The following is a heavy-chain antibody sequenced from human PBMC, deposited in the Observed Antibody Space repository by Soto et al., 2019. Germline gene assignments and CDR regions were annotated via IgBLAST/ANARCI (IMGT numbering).Heavy chain of an antibody. CDR1: GDPISNSYH. D-gene: IGHD3-22*01. CDR2: IHTSGST. J-gene: IGHJ4*02. CDR3: ATDPTDSGGYYRYYLDY. Sequence: PSETLSLTCTVSGDPISNSYHWSWIRQPAGKGLEWIGRIHTSGSTNYNPSLKSRVTMSVDTSKNQLSLKLSSVTAADTAVYFCATDPTDSGGYYRYYLDYWGMGTLVT. V-gene: IGHV4-4*07.